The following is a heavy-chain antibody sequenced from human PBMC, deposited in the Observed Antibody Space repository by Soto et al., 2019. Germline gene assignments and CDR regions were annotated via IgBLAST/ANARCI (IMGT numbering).Heavy chain of an antibody. J-gene: IGHJ4*02. D-gene: IGHD3-10*01. Sequence: GGSLRLSCAASGFTFSRYNMNWVRQAPGKGLEWVSYISSSSSMIYYADSVKGRFTISRDNAKNSLYLQMNSLRDEDTAVYYCARDDCVIRRAISLSFVFWGPGTLVTVS. CDR1: GFTFSRYN. CDR3: ARDDCVIRRAISLSFVF. CDR2: ISSSSSMI. V-gene: IGHV3-48*02.